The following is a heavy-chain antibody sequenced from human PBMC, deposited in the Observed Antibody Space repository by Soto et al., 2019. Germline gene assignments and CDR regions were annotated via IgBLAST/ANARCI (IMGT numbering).Heavy chain of an antibody. J-gene: IGHJ4*02. D-gene: IGHD2-2*02. CDR1: GFTFSSYS. Sequence: EVQLVESGGGLVQPGGSLRLSCAASGFTFSSYSMNWVRQAPGKGLEWVSYISSSSSTIYYADSVKGRFTISRDNAKNSLYLQMNSLRDEDTAVYYCARVGEYCSSTSCYIDSEGFDYWGQGTLVTVSS. CDR2: ISSSSSTI. V-gene: IGHV3-48*02. CDR3: ARVGEYCSSTSCYIDSEGFDY.